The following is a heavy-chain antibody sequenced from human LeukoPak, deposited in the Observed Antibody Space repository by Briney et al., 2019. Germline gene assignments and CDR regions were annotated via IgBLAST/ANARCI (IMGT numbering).Heavy chain of an antibody. CDR3: AKWGDYDVLTGYYVSDY. V-gene: IGHV3-23*01. Sequence: GGSLRLSCAASGFTFSNYAMSWVRQAPGKGLEWVSAITGSGGNTYYADSVKGRFTISRDNSKNTVFLQMNSLRAEDAAVYYCAKWGDYDVLTGYYVSDYWGQGTLVTVSS. J-gene: IGHJ4*02. CDR2: ITGSGGNT. CDR1: GFTFSNYA. D-gene: IGHD3-9*01.